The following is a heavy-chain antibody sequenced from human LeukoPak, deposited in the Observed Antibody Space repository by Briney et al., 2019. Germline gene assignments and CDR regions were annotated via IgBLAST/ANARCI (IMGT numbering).Heavy chain of an antibody. V-gene: IGHV4-30-2*01. J-gene: IGHJ4*02. D-gene: IGHD6-13*01. CDR1: GGSISSGGYY. Sequence: SQTLSLTCTVSGGSISSGGYYWSWIRQPPGKGLEWIGYIYHSGSTYYNPSLKSRVTISVDRSKNQFSLKLSSVTAADTAVYYCARVDPNSSSFPRHGNFDYWGQGTLVTVSS. CDR2: IYHSGST. CDR3: ARVDPNSSSFPRHGNFDY.